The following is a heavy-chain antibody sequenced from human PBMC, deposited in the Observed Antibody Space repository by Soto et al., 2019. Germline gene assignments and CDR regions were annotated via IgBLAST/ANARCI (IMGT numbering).Heavy chain of an antibody. V-gene: IGHV3-23*01. D-gene: IGHD1-26*01. Sequence: GGSLRLSCSASGFNFTNQVINWVRQAPGKGLEWVSSISNSDDVGFYADSVRGRFIVSRDISTNSVFLQMNFLRVEDTAIYYCAKTVGATKLEDYWGQGTLVTVSS. CDR2: ISNSDDVG. CDR3: AKTVGATKLEDY. J-gene: IGHJ4*02. CDR1: GFNFTNQV.